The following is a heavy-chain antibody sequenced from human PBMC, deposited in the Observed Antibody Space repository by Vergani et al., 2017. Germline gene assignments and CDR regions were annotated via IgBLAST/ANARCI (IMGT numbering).Heavy chain of an antibody. CDR3: ARFSANYCDSSGCIDY. D-gene: IGHD3-22*01. CDR1: GYSFTSYW. V-gene: IGHV5-51*03. J-gene: IGHJ4*02. CDR2: IYPGDSDT. Sequence: EVQLVQSGAEVKKPGESLKISCKGSGYSFTSYWIGWVRQMPGKGLEWMGIIYPGDSDTRYSPSFQGQVTISADKSIGTAYLQWSSLKASDTAMYYCARFSANYCDSSGCIDYWGQGTLVTVSS.